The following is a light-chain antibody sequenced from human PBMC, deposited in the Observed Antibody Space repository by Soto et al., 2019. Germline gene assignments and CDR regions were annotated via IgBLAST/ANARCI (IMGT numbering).Light chain of an antibody. V-gene: IGKV3-11*01. CDR3: QQRSNWPPTIT. CDR2: DAS. Sequence: DILSAHSRATLSFPPGERATLPCRPSQSVSIYLAWYQQKPGQAPRLLIYDASNSATGIPARFSGSGCGTDSTLTLTSLEPEEFAVYYCQQRSNWPPTITFGQGTRLEIK. J-gene: IGKJ5*01. CDR1: QSVSIY.